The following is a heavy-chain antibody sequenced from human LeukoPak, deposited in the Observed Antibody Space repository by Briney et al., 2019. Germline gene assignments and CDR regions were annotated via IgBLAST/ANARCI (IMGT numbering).Heavy chain of an antibody. Sequence: SVKVSCKASGGTFSSYAISWVRQAPGQGLEWMGRIIPILGIANYAQRFQGRVTITADKSTSTAYMELSSLRSEDTAVYYCARATSSYYYGMDVWGQGTTVTVSS. CDR3: ARATSSYYYGMDV. V-gene: IGHV1-69*04. D-gene: IGHD3-16*01. J-gene: IGHJ6*02. CDR1: GGTFSSYA. CDR2: IIPILGIA.